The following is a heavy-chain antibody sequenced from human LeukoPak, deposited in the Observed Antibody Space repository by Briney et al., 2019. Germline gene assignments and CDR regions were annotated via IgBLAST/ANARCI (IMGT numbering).Heavy chain of an antibody. CDR3: AKGSSSWYDGDYFDY. D-gene: IGHD6-13*01. J-gene: IGHJ4*02. CDR2: ISGSGGST. Sequence: GRSLRLSCAASGFTFSSYAMSWVRQAPGKGLEWVSAISGSGGSTYYADSVKGRFTISRDNSKNTLYLQMNSLRAEDTAVYYCAKGSSSWYDGDYFDYWGQGTLVTVSS. CDR1: GFTFSSYA. V-gene: IGHV3-23*01.